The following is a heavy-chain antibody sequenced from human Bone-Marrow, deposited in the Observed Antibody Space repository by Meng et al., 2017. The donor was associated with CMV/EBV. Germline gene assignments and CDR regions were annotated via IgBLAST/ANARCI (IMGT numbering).Heavy chain of an antibody. CDR2: INHRGSS. J-gene: IGHJ4*02. Sequence: GGSFTGYDWSWIRHPPGKGLEWIGDINHRGSSNYHPSLKSRVSISLDTSKNQFSLELRSVTAADTAVYYCARYLNSRSRTGRGNFDSWGQGTLVTVS. CDR1: GGSFTGYD. CDR3: ARYLNSRSRTGRGNFDS. V-gene: IGHV4-34*01. D-gene: IGHD1-1*01.